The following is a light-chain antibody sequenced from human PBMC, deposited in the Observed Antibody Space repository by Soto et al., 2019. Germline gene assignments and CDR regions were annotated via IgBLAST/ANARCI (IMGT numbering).Light chain of an antibody. CDR1: QSVSSN. CDR2: GAS. Sequence: EIMVRQNRATVCVSAGERTTLSCRASQSVSSNLAWYQQKPGQAPRLLIYGASTRATGIPARFSGSGSGTEFTLTISSLQSEDSAVYYCQQYNNWPRTFGEGTKVDIK. V-gene: IGKV3-15*01. CDR3: QQYNNWPRT. J-gene: IGKJ1*01.